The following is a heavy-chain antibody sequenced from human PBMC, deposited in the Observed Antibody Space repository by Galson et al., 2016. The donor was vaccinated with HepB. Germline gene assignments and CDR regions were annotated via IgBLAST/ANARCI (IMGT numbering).Heavy chain of an antibody. J-gene: IGHJ4*02. D-gene: IGHD5/OR15-5a*01. CDR2: IYYTGTN. CDR1: GGSINSDSYY. Sequence: ETLSLTCTVSGGSINSDSYYWGWIRQPPGEGLEWIGHIYYTGTNYYNPSLKSRVTISADRSKNHFSLKLTSVTAADTAVYYCATPHPYTIYAFDYWGQGNLVTVSS. V-gene: IGHV4-39*02. CDR3: ATPHPYTIYAFDY.